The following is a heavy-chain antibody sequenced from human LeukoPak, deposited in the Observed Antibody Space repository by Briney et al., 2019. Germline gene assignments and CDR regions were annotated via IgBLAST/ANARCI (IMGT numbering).Heavy chain of an antibody. Sequence: PGGSLRLSCAASGFTFSSYGMHWDRQTPGKGLEWVAVISYDGSNKYYADSVKGRFTISRDNSKNTLYLQMNSLRAEDTAVYYCAKNIDYWGQGTLVTVSS. CDR2: ISYDGSNK. D-gene: IGHD2/OR15-2a*01. V-gene: IGHV3-30*18. J-gene: IGHJ4*02. CDR3: AKNIDY. CDR1: GFTFSSYG.